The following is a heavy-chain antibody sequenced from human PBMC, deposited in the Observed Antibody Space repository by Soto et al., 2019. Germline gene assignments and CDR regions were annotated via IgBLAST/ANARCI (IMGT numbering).Heavy chain of an antibody. V-gene: IGHV3-23*01. J-gene: IGHJ4*02. CDR3: AKDLLLWFGDGFGPDSFDY. CDR1: GFTFSSYA. Sequence: PGGSLRLSCAASGFTFSSYAMSWVRQAPGKGLEWVSAISGSGGSTYYADSVKGRFTISRDNSKNTPYLQMNSLRAEDTAVYYCAKDLLLWFGDGFGPDSFDYWGQGTLVTVSS. D-gene: IGHD3-10*01. CDR2: ISGSGGST.